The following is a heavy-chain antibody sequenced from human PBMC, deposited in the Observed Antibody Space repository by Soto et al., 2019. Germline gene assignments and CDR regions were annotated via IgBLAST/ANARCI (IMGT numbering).Heavy chain of an antibody. CDR1: GFTFSSYA. CDR2: ISGSDDST. V-gene: IGHV3-23*01. CDR3: AKRSSSSTFDY. J-gene: IGHJ4*02. D-gene: IGHD6-6*01. Sequence: EVQLLESGGGLVQPGESLRLSCAASGFTFSSYAMSWVRQAPGKGLEGVSVISGSDDSTYYADSVKGRFTISRDNFKNTLYLQMNSLRAEDTAVYYCAKRSSSSTFDYWGQGTLVTVSS.